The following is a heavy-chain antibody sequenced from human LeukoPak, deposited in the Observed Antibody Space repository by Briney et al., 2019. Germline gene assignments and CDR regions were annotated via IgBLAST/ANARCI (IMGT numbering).Heavy chain of an antibody. J-gene: IGHJ4*02. CDR3: AREVITGTTVDFDY. D-gene: IGHD1-7*01. Sequence: ASVKVSCKASGDTFTGYYMHWVRQAPGQGLEWMGWINLNSGSTNYAQKFQGRVTMTRDTSISTAYMELSRLRSDDTAVYYCAREVITGTTVDFDYWGQGTLVTVSS. V-gene: IGHV1-2*02. CDR2: INLNSGST. CDR1: GDTFTGYY.